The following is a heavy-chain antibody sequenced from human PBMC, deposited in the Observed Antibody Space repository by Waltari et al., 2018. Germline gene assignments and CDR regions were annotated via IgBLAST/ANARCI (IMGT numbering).Heavy chain of an antibody. CDR1: GYTFTSYA. CDR3: ARGPICGGDCYQFDY. D-gene: IGHD2-21*01. CDR2: INAGNGNT. J-gene: IGHJ4*02. V-gene: IGHV1-3*03. Sequence: QVQLVQSGAEVKKPGASVKVSCKASGYTFTSYAMHWVRQAPGQRLEWMGWINAGNGNTKYSQEFQGRVTITRDTSASTAYMELSSLRSEDMAVYYCARGPICGGDCYQFDYWGQGTLVTVSS.